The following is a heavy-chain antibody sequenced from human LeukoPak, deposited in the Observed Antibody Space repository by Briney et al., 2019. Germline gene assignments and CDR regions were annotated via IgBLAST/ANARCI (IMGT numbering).Heavy chain of an antibody. V-gene: IGHV4-34*01. CDR2: INHSVST. J-gene: IGHJ4*02. CDR3: ASNLAIAAAGTGTGY. Sequence: SETLSLTCAVYVGSFSGYYWSWIRQPPGKGLEWIGEINHSVSTNYNPSLKSRVTISVDTSKNQFSLKLSSVTAADTAAYYCASNLAIAAAGTGTGYWRQGTLVTVSS. D-gene: IGHD6-13*01. CDR1: VGSFSGYY.